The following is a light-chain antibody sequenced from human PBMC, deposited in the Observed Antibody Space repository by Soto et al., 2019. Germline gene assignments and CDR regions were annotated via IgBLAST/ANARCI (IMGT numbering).Light chain of an antibody. Sequence: EIVMTQSPATLSVSPGERATLSCRASQSVSGNLAWYQQKPGQAPRLLIYAASTRATGIPARLSGSGSGTEFTLTIDSLQSEDFAVYYCQQYNNWPPITFGPGTKVDIK. CDR1: QSVSGN. J-gene: IGKJ3*01. V-gene: IGKV3-15*01. CDR3: QQYNNWPPIT. CDR2: AAS.